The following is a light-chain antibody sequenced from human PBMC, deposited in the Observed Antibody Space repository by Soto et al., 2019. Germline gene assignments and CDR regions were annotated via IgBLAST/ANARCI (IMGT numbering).Light chain of an antibody. J-gene: IGLJ2*01. CDR3: LLSYSGAREV. Sequence: QAVVTQEPSLTVCPGGTVTLTCGSSTGAVTSGHYPYWFQQKPGQAPRTLIYDTSNKHSWTPARFSGSLLGGKAALTLSGAQPEDEAEYYCLLSYSGAREVFGGGTKVTVL. V-gene: IGLV7-46*01. CDR1: TGAVTSGHY. CDR2: DTS.